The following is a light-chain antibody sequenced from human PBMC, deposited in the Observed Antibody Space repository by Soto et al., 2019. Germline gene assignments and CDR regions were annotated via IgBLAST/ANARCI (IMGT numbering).Light chain of an antibody. CDR3: QQRSNWPPIT. Sequence: EIVFTQSPATLSFSPGERATLSCRASQSVSSYLAWYQQKRGQAPRLLIYDASNRATGIPARFSGSGSGTDFTLTISSLEPEDFAVYYCQQRSNWPPITFGQGTRLEIK. CDR1: QSVSSY. V-gene: IGKV3-11*01. CDR2: DAS. J-gene: IGKJ5*01.